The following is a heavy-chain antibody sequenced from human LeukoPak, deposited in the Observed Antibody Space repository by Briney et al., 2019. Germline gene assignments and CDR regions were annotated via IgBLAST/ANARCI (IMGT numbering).Heavy chain of an antibody. CDR3: ATGGYCSGGSCFRGSSSPKLYYYYYGMDV. V-gene: IGHV1-24*01. Sequence: GASVKVSCKVSGYTLTELSMHWVRQAPGKGLEWMGGFDPEDGETIYAQKFQGRVTMTEDTSTDTAYMELSRLRSEDTAVYYCATGGYCSGGSCFRGSSSPKLYYYYYGMDVWGQGTTVTVSS. CDR1: GYTLTELS. J-gene: IGHJ6*02. CDR2: FDPEDGET. D-gene: IGHD2-15*01.